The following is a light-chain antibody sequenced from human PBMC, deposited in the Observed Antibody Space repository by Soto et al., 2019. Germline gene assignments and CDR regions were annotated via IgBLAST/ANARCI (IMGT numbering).Light chain of an antibody. CDR1: QDISSY. J-gene: IGKJ1*01. CDR3: QQLNSYPWT. CDR2: AAS. V-gene: IGKV1-9*01. Sequence: IQLTQSPSSLSASVRDRVAITCRASQDISSYLAWYQQKPGKAPKLLIYAASTLQSGVPSRFSGGGSGTDFTLTINSLQPEDFATYYCQQLNSYPWTFGQGTKVEIK.